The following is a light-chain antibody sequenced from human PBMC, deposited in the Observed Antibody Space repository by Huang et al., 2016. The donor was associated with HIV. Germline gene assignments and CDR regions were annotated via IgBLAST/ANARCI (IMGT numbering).Light chain of an antibody. V-gene: IGKV3-11*01. CDR1: QSVNHY. Sequence: EIVLTQAPATLSLSTGERATPSCRASQSVNHYLACDQQKPGQAPKFLIYDASNRATGVPSRFSGSGSGTDFTLTISSLEPEDFAVYYCQQRSSWPLTFGGGTKVEIK. CDR2: DAS. CDR3: QQRSSWPLT. J-gene: IGKJ4*01.